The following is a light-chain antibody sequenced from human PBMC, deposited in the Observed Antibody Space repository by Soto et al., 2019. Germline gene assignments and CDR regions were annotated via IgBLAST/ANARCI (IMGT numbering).Light chain of an antibody. Sequence: EIVLTQSPGTLSLSPGERATLSCRASQSVSVRFLAWYQQKPGHAPRLLIYGASDRATDIPDRFTGSGSGTDFTITISRLEPEGCAVYDCQQYGSTPQTLGQGTKVEIK. CDR3: QQYGSTPQT. V-gene: IGKV3-20*01. J-gene: IGKJ1*01. CDR2: GAS. CDR1: QSVSVRF.